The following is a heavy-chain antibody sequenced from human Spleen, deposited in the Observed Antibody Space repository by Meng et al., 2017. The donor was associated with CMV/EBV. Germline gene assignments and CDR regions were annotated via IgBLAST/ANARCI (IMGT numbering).Heavy chain of an antibody. V-gene: IGHV4-59*04. Sequence: ESLKISCAASGFTFSSYWMSWVRQAPGKGLEWIGTMYYGESAFTNSSLKSRVTMSLDAPNDQLSLRLSSVTAADTAIYYCARMGARGGNSLIDSWGRGTLVTVSS. CDR1: GFTFSSYW. CDR2: MYYGESA. J-gene: IGHJ4*02. D-gene: IGHD4-23*01. CDR3: ARMGARGGNSLIDS.